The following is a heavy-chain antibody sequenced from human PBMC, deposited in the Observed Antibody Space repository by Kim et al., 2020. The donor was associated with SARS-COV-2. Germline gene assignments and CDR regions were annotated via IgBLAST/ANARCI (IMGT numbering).Heavy chain of an antibody. CDR3: ARDGGYNFGDYFDY. V-gene: IGHV3-53*01. D-gene: IGHD5-12*01. J-gene: IGHJ4*02. CDR1: GFTVSSNY. Sequence: GGSLRLSCAASGFTVSSNYMSWVRQAPGKGLEWVSVIYSGGSTYYADSVKGRFTISRDNSKNTLYLQMNSLRAEDTAVYYCARDGGYNFGDYFDYWGQGTLVTVSS. CDR2: IYSGGST.